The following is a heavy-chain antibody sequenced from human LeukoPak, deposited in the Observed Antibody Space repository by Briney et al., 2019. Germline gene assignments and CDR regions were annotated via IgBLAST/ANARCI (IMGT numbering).Heavy chain of an antibody. V-gene: IGHV4-34*01. D-gene: IGHD2-21*01. CDR3: ARGPTIVEEARPLDY. CDR1: GVSFSGYY. J-gene: IGHJ4*02. Sequence: SETLSLTCAVYGVSFSGYYWSWIRQPPGKGLEWIGEINHSGSTNYNPSLKSRVTISVDTSKNQFSLNLSSVTAADTAVYYCARGPTIVEEARPLDYWGQGTLVTVSS. CDR2: INHSGST.